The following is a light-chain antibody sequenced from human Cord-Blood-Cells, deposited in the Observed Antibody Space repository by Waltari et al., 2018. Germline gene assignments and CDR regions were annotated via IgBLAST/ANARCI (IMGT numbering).Light chain of an antibody. Sequence: QSALTQPASVSGSPGQSITISCTGTSSDVGGYNYVPWYQQHPGKAPKLMLYDVSNRPSGVSNRVSGSKSGNTASLTISGLQAEDEADYYCSSYTSSSTLYVFGTGTKVTVL. V-gene: IGLV2-14*01. CDR1: SSDVGGYNY. J-gene: IGLJ1*01. CDR3: SSYTSSSTLYV. CDR2: DVS.